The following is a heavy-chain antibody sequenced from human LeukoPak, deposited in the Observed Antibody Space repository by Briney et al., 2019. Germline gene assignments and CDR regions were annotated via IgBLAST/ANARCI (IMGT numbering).Heavy chain of an antibody. D-gene: IGHD6-6*01. J-gene: IGHJ3*02. CDR1: GYTFNNYA. CDR2: ISAYNGNT. CDR3: ARGASIAARPGAFDI. Sequence: ASVKVSCKASGYTFNNYAISWVRQAPGQGLEWMGWISAYNGNTNYAQKLQGRVTMTTDTSTSTAYMELRSLRSDDTAVYYCARGASIAARPGAFDIWGQGTMVTVSS. V-gene: IGHV1-18*01.